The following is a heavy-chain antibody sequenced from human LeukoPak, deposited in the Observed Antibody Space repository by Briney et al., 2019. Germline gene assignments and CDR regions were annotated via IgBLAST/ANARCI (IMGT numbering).Heavy chain of an antibody. CDR1: GGSISSSSYY. Sequence: SETLSLTCTVSGGSISSSSYYWGWIRQPPGKGLEWIGSIYYSGSTYYNPSLKSRVTISVDTSKNQFSLKLSPVTAADTAVYYCARHNMVRGVIGSDYWGQGTLVTVSS. CDR3: ARHNMVRGVIGSDY. V-gene: IGHV4-39*01. D-gene: IGHD3-10*01. CDR2: IYYSGST. J-gene: IGHJ4*02.